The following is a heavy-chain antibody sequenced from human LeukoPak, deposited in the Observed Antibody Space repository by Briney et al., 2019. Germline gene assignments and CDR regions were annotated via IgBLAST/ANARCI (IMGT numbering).Heavy chain of an antibody. Sequence: ASVKVSCKASGYIFTDYYIHWVRQAPGQGLEWMGWINPKSGGTNYAQKFQSRVTMTSDTSISTAYMALSSLTSDDTAVYYCASPLRWASEVDYWGQGTLVTVSS. D-gene: IGHD4-23*01. V-gene: IGHV1-2*02. CDR3: ASPLRWASEVDY. J-gene: IGHJ4*02. CDR1: GYIFTDYY. CDR2: INPKSGGT.